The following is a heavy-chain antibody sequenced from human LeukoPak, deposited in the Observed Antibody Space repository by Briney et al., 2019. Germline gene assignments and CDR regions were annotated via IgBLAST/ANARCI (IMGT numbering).Heavy chain of an antibody. CDR2: ISAGNGNT. CDR3: VRPVMYSSGPFDY. J-gene: IGHJ4*02. D-gene: IGHD6-19*01. V-gene: IGHV1-18*04. Sequence: ASVKVSCKGSGYTLSNHAFSWVRQAPGQGLEWMGWISAGNGNTKYSQKFQGRVTITRDTSASTAYMELSSLRSEDTAVYYCVRPVMYSSGPFDYWGQGTLVTVSS. CDR1: GYTLSNHA.